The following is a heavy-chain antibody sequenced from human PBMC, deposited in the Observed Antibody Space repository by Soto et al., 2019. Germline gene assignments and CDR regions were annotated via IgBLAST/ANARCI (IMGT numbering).Heavy chain of an antibody. V-gene: IGHV5-51*01. CDR3: VVRQKLPWVNY. J-gene: IGHJ4*02. Sequence: GEYLKISCKASGYTFTGYWIGWVRQLPGKGLEYMGIIYPDDSDTRYSPSFQGQVTISADKSINTAYMQWSSLQASDTAMYYCVVRQKLPWVNYWGQETLGTVSS. CDR2: IYPDDSDT. CDR1: GYTFTGYW. D-gene: IGHD2-2*01.